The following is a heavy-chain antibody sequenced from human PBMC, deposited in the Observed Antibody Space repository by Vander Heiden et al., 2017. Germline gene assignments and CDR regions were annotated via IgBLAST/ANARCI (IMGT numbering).Heavy chain of an antibody. Sequence: QVQLVESGGGVVQPGRSLRLSCAASGFTFSTYGLHGPRQAPGKGLEWVAVISYDGSNKYYADSVKGRFTISRDNSKNTLYLQMNSLRAEDTAVYYCTKDRERYYYYYGMDVWGQGTTVTVSS. CDR2: ISYDGSNK. CDR1: GFTFSTYG. J-gene: IGHJ6*02. CDR3: TKDRERYYYYYGMDV. V-gene: IGHV3-30*18. D-gene: IGHD1-26*01.